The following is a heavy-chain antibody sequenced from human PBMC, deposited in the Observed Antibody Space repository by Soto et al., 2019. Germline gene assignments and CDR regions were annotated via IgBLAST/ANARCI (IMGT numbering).Heavy chain of an antibody. V-gene: IGHV1-3*01. J-gene: IGHJ5*02. CDR2: INAGNGNT. CDR1: GYTFTSYA. Sequence: QVQLVQSGAEVKKPGASVKVSCKASGYTFTSYAMHWVRQAPGQRLEWMGWINAGNGNTKYSQKFQGRVTITRDTSASAAYMERSSLRSEDTAVYYCGRGSGQTWFDPWGQGSLVTVSS. D-gene: IGHD3-10*01. CDR3: GRGSGQTWFDP.